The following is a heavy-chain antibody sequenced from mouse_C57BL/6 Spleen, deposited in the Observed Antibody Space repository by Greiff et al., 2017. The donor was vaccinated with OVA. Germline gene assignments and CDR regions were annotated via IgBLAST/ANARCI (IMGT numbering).Heavy chain of an antibody. D-gene: IGHD2-1*01. CDR2: IYPRSGNT. V-gene: IGHV1-81*01. CDR1: GYTFTSYG. CDR3: ASNYDY. J-gene: IGHJ2*01. Sequence: SGAELARPGASVKLSCKASGYTFTSYGISWVKQRTGQGLEWIGEIYPRSGNTYYNEKFKGKATLTADKSSSTAYMELRSLTSEDSAVYFCASNYDYWGQGTTLTVSS.